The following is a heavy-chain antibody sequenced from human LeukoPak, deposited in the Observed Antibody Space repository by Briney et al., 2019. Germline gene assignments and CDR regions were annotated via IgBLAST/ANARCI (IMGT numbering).Heavy chain of an antibody. V-gene: IGHV3-33*06. D-gene: IGHD2-21*02. CDR3: AKNAQVVTARTDFGY. CDR2: IWYDGSNK. J-gene: IGHJ4*02. CDR1: GFTFSSYG. Sequence: PGRSLRLSCAASGFTFSSYGMHWVRQAPGKGLEWVAVIWYDGSNKYYADSVKGRFTISRDNSKNTLYLQMNSLRAEDTAVYYCAKNAQVVTARTDFGYWGQGTLVTVSS.